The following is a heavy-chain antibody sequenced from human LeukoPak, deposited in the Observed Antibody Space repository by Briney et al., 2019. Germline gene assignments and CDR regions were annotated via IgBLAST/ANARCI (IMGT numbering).Heavy chain of an antibody. Sequence: SETLSLTYTVSGGSISSYYWSWIRQPPGKGLEWIGYIYYSGSTNYNPSLKSRVTISADTSKNQFSLKLSSVTAADTAVYYCARRLGRKFGERFYYYHYMDVWGKGTTVTISS. CDR2: IYYSGST. D-gene: IGHD3-10*01. J-gene: IGHJ6*03. CDR1: GGSISSYY. V-gene: IGHV4-59*12. CDR3: ARRLGRKFGERFYYYHYMDV.